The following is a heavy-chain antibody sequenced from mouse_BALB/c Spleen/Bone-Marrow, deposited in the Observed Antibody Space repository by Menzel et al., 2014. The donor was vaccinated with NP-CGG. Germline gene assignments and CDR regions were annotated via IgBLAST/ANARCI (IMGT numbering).Heavy chain of an antibody. Sequence: EVHLVESGPELVKPGASVKMSCKASGYTFTSYVMHWVKQKPGQGLEWIGYINPYNDGTKYNEKFKGKATLTSDKSSSTAYMELSSLTSEDSAVYYCAKGGSYRYDFDYWGQGTTLTVSS. V-gene: IGHV1-14*01. CDR1: GYTFTSYV. CDR2: INPYNDGT. J-gene: IGHJ2*01. CDR3: AKGGSYRYDFDY. D-gene: IGHD2-14*01.